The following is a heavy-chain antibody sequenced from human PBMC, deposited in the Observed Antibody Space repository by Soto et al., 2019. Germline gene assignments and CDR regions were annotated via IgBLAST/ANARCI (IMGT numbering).Heavy chain of an antibody. J-gene: IGHJ4*02. Sequence: EVQLVESGGGLVQPGRSLRLSCVASGFTFDDYAMHWVRQAPGKGLEWVSGISWNSGRTGYADSVKGRLTISRDNAKRSLYLQMNSLRADDTALYYCLKDKLPHMFYFDYWGQGTLVTVSS. CDR1: GFTFDDYA. D-gene: IGHD3-10*02. V-gene: IGHV3-9*01. CDR2: ISWNSGRT. CDR3: LKDKLPHMFYFDY.